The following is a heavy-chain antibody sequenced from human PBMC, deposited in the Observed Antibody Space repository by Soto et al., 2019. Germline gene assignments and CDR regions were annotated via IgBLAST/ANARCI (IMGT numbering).Heavy chain of an antibody. CDR2: ISGSGGST. CDR3: AKDPARGWPAPEYFQH. J-gene: IGHJ1*01. Sequence: GGSLRLSCAASGFTFSSYAMSWVRQAPGKGLEWVSAISGSGGSTYYADSVKGRFTISRDNSKNTLYLQMNSLRAEDTAVYYCAKDPARGWPAPEYFQHWGQGTLVTVSS. CDR1: GFTFSSYA. V-gene: IGHV3-23*01. D-gene: IGHD6-19*01.